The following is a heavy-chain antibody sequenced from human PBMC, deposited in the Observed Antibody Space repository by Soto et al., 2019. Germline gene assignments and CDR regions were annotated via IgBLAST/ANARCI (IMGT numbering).Heavy chain of an antibody. V-gene: IGHV1-18*01. J-gene: IGHJ4*02. CDR3: ARDLPGGGGYSYGYDY. D-gene: IGHD5-18*01. Sequence: QVQLVQSGAEVKKPGASVKVSCKASGYTFTSYGISWVRQAPGQGLEWMGWISAYNGNTNYAQKLQGRVTMTTDTSTSTAYRELRSLRSDDTAVYYCARDLPGGGGYSYGYDYWGQGTLVTVSS. CDR1: GYTFTSYG. CDR2: ISAYNGNT.